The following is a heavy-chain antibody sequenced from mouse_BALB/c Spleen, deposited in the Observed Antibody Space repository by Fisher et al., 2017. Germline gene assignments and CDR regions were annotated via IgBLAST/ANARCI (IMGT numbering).Heavy chain of an antibody. Sequence: HKFKGKATLTVDKSSSTAYMELSSLTSEDSAVYYCARWDLRRRYFDVWGAGTTVTVSS. J-gene: IGHJ1*01. V-gene: IGHV1-26*01. CDR3: ARWDLRRRYFDV. D-gene: IGHD2-12*01.